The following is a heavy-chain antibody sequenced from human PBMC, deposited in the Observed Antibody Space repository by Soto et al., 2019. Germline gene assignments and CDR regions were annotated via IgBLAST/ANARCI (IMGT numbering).Heavy chain of an antibody. CDR3: ARADYETLTGSYAMDL. CDR1: GDSLGNYY. J-gene: IGHJ6*02. D-gene: IGHD3-16*01. V-gene: IGHV4-4*07. CDR2: VSSSGHT. Sequence: SETLSLTCTVSGDSLGNYYWFWIRQPVGKGLEWIGRVSSSGHTNANPTLNSRATMSIDTSKNQLSLRLRSATAADTAVYYCARADYETLTGSYAMDLWGQGTTVTVSS.